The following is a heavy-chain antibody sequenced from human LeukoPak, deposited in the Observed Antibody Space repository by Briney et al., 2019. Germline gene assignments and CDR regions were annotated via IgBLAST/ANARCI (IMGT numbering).Heavy chain of an antibody. CDR1: GGSISSYY. V-gene: IGHV4-4*07. D-gene: IGHD2-8*01. CDR3: ARADYNGGNPGSFDI. J-gene: IGHJ3*02. Sequence: SETLSLTCSVSGGSISSYYWSWIRQPAGKGLEWIGRIYTSGSTNYNPSLKSRVTMSLDTSKNQFSLQLRSMTAADTAVYYCARADYNGGNPGSFDIWGRGTMVTVSS. CDR2: IYTSGST.